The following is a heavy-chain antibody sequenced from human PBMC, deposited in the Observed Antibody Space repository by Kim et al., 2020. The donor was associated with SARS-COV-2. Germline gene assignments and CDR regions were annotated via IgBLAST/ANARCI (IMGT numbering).Heavy chain of an antibody. Sequence: GVSLRLSCVASGFTTINAWMSWVRQVPGKGLEWVARVKSKASGGTTDYATPVKGRFTISRDDSKNTLYLQMNSLKIEDTAVYYCWAREMGGQGTLVTVSS. V-gene: IGHV3-15*01. CDR1: GFTTINAW. D-gene: IGHD2-8*01. CDR2: VKSKASGGTT. J-gene: IGHJ4*02. CDR3: WAREM.